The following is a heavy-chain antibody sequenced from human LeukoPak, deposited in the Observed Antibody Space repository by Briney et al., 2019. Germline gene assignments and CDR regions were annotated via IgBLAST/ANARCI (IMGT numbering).Heavy chain of an antibody. Sequence: ASVKVSCKASGYTFTSYAMHWVRQAPGQRLEWMGWINAGNGNTKYSQKFQGRVTITRDTSASTAYMELSSLRSEDTAVYYCARDLYYYDSSGYPEADAFDIWGQGTMVTVSS. V-gene: IGHV1-3*01. D-gene: IGHD3-22*01. J-gene: IGHJ3*02. CDR1: GYTFTSYA. CDR2: INAGNGNT. CDR3: ARDLYYYDSSGYPEADAFDI.